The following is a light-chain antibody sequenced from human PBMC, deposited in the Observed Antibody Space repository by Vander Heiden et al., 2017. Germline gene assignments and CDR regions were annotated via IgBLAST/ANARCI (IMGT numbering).Light chain of an antibody. Sequence: EIVLTQSPGTLSLSPGERATLSCRASQSVSSSYLAWYQQKPGKAPRLLIYGASSRATGIPDRCSGSGSGTDFTLTISRLEPEDFAVYYCQQYGSPPGVFGQGTKLEIK. CDR2: GAS. V-gene: IGKV3-20*01. J-gene: IGKJ2*01. CDR1: QSVSSSY. CDR3: QQYGSPPGV.